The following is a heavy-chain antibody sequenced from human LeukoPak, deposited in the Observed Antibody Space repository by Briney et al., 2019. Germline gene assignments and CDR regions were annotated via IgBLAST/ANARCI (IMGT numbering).Heavy chain of an antibody. CDR3: ARRDFSVNYPREFDY. J-gene: IGHJ4*02. Sequence: GESLKISCKGSGYSFTNYWIGWVRQMPGKGLEWMGIIYPGDSDTRYSPSFQGQVTISADKSISTAYLQWSSLKASDTAMYYCARRDFSVNYPREFDYWGQGTLVTASS. CDR1: GYSFTNYW. CDR2: IYPGDSDT. D-gene: IGHD1-26*01. V-gene: IGHV5-51*01.